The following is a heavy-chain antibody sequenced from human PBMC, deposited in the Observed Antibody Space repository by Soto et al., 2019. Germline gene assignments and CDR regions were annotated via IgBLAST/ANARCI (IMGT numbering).Heavy chain of an antibody. CDR1: GFTFGNFG. V-gene: IGHV3-23*01. D-gene: IGHD2-21*02. CDR3: AKAFIDVVTVIRPDDAFDV. CDR2: ISGGGGST. Sequence: EVQLLESGGGLVQPGGSLRLSCAASGFTFGNFGMNWVRQAPGKGLEWVSGISGGGGSTYYADSVKGRFTISRDPSKNTIVLEMNSLRAEDTAVYYGAKAFIDVVTVIRPDDAFDVWGQGTLVTVSS. J-gene: IGHJ3*01.